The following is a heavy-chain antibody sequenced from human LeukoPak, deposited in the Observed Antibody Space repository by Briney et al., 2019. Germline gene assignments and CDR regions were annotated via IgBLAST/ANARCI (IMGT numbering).Heavy chain of an antibody. V-gene: IGHV4-59*11. CDR1: GGSISSHY. D-gene: IGHD3-9*01. Sequence: SETLSLTCTVSGGSISSHYWSWIRQPAGKGLEWIGYIYYSGSTNYNPSLKSRVTISGDTSKNQFSLKLSSVTAADTAVYYCARVRYFDWFPYYYYYTDVWGKGTTVTVSS. J-gene: IGHJ6*03. CDR2: IYYSGST. CDR3: ARVRYFDWFPYYYYYTDV.